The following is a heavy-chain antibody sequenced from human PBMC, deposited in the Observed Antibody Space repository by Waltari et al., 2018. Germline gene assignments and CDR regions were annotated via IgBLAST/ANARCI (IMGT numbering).Heavy chain of an antibody. Sequence: QVQLQESGPGLVKPSETLSLTCAVSGYSISSGYYWGWIRQPPGKGLEWIGSIYHSGSTNYNPSLKSRVTISVDTSKTHFSLKLSSVTAADTAVYYCARGGYSSTGYWGQGTLVTVSS. D-gene: IGHD6-19*01. CDR3: ARGGYSSTGY. V-gene: IGHV4-38-2*01. J-gene: IGHJ4*02. CDR2: IYHSGST. CDR1: GYSISSGYY.